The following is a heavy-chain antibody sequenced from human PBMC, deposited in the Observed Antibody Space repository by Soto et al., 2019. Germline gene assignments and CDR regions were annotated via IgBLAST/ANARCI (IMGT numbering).Heavy chain of an antibody. CDR2: INAGNGKT. CDR3: ARGEGNPTYYDFWSGYYNRNPGWFDP. D-gene: IGHD3-3*01. V-gene: IGHV1-3*01. Sequence: QVQLVQSGAEVKKPGASVKVSCKASGYTFTSYAMHWVRQAPGQRLEWMGWINAGNGKTKYSQKFQGRVTITRDTSASTAYMELSSLRSEDTAVYYCARGEGNPTYYDFWSGYYNRNPGWFDPWGQGTLVTVSS. J-gene: IGHJ5*02. CDR1: GYTFTSYA.